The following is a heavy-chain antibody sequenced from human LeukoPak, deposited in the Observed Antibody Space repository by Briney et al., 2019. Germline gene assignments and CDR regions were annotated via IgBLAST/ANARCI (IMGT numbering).Heavy chain of an antibody. CDR2: ISWNGCGI. CDR3: SDGQGGGYDTHPDY. CDR1: RVSLAKVA. J-gene: IGHJ4*02. D-gene: IGHD5-12*01. Sequence: GGSLRLSCAVCRVSLAKVAMRWDRQAPGKGLEWVSGISWNGCGIGYVDSVKGRFTISRDNDKNSLFLQMNSLGFGRKGLFLFSDGQGGGYDTHPDYWGQGTLVTVSS. V-gene: IGHV3-9*01.